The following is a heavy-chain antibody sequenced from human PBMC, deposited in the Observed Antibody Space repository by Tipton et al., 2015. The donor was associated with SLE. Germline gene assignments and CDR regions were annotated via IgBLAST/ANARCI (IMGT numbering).Heavy chain of an antibody. CDR1: GDSISRGGYY. D-gene: IGHD3-10*02. CDR2: IYASGST. Sequence: TLSLTCTVSGDSISRGGYYWSWIRQPAGRGLEWIGRIYASGSTNYNPSLKSRVTISIDTSKNQFSLNVTSVTAADTAVYFCAREPGIRTAMFAPYYYGLDVWGPGTTVTVSS. J-gene: IGHJ6*02. V-gene: IGHV4-61*02. CDR3: AREPGIRTAMFAPYYYGLDV.